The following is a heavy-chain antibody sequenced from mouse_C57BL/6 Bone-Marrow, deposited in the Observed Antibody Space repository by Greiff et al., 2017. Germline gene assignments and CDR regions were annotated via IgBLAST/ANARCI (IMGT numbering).Heavy chain of an antibody. J-gene: IGHJ1*03. CDR3: AKRGPYYYGTLYFDV. V-gene: IGHV1-85*01. CDR2: IYPRDGST. Sequence: QVQLQQSGPELVKPGASVKLSCKASGYTFTSYDINWVKQRPGQGLEWIGWIYPRDGSTKYNEKFKGKATLTVDTSSSTAYMELHSLTSEDSAVYFCAKRGPYYYGTLYFDVWGTGTTVTVSS. CDR1: GYTFTSYD. D-gene: IGHD1-1*01.